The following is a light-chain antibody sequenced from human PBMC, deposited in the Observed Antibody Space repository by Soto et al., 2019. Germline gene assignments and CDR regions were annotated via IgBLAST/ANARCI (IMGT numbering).Light chain of an antibody. J-gene: IGKJ2*01. Sequence: DVVMTQSPLSLPVTLGQPASISCRSRQSLAYIDGNTYLNWFHQRPGQSPRRLIYQVSNRDSGVPDRFSGSGSGTDFTLKISRVEADDVGVYYCMQGTHWPPYTFGQGTKLEIK. V-gene: IGKV2-30*01. CDR1: QSLAYIDGNTY. CDR2: QVS. CDR3: MQGTHWPPYT.